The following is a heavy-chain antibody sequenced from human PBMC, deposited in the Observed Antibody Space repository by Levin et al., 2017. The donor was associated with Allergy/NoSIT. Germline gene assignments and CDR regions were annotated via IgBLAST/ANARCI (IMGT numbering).Heavy chain of an antibody. J-gene: IGHJ6*04. V-gene: IGHV3-7*04. Sequence: GESLKISCAASGFTFSSYWMSWVRQAPGKGLEWVANIKQDGSEKYYVDSVKGRFTISRDNAKNSLYLQMNSLRAEDTAVYYCARDGLDWLPDVWGKGTTVTVSS. CDR3: ARDGLDWLPDV. CDR1: GFTFSSYW. D-gene: IGHD3-9*01. CDR2: IKQDGSEK.